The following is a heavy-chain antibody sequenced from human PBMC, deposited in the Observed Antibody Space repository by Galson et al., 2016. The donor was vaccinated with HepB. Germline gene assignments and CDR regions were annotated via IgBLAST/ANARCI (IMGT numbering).Heavy chain of an antibody. CDR1: GFTFRSHA. CDR2: ISGSGGGT. V-gene: IGHV3-23*01. Sequence: SLRLSCAVSGFTFRSHAMSWVRQAPGKGLEWVSTISGSGGGTLYADSVKGRLTISRDNSKHTLYLQMISPRAEATAMYYCEKCDTTVTDCNIFDSWGQGTLVIVSS. D-gene: IGHD4-11*01. J-gene: IGHJ5*01. CDR3: EKCDTTVTDCNIFDS.